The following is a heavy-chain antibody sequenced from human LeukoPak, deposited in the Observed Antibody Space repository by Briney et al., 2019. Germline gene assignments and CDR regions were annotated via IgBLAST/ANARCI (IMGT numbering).Heavy chain of an antibody. V-gene: IGHV1-69*04. CDR2: IIPILGIA. D-gene: IGHD2-2*01. CDR1: GGTFSSYT. Sequence: SVKVSCKASGGTFSSYTISWVRQAPGQGLEWVGRIIPILGIANYAQKFHGRVTITADKSTSTAYMELSSLRSEDTAVYYCAREKGYCSSTSCFDAFDIWGQGTMVTVSS. J-gene: IGHJ3*02. CDR3: AREKGYCSSTSCFDAFDI.